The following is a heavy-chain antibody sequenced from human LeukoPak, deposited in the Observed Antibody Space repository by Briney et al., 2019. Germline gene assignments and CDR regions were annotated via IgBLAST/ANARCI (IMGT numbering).Heavy chain of an antibody. CDR1: GGSISSYY. V-gene: IGHV4-59*08. Sequence: SETLSLTCTVSGGSISSYYWSWIRQPPGKGLEWIGYIYYSGSTNYNPSLKSRVTISVDTSKNQFSLKLSSVTAADTAVYYCARLIWFGSASDIWGQGTMVTVSS. J-gene: IGHJ3*02. CDR2: IYYSGST. CDR3: ARLIWFGSASDI. D-gene: IGHD3-10*01.